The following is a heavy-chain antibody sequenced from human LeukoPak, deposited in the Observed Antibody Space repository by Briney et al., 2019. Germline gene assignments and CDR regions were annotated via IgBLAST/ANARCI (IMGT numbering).Heavy chain of an antibody. J-gene: IGHJ4*02. CDR2: ISSSSSYI. D-gene: IGHD3-22*01. CDR1: GFTFSSYS. CDR3: ASSVVTTTDFDY. V-gene: IGHV3-21*01. Sequence: GGSLRLSCAASGFTFSSYSMNWVRQAPGKGLEWVSSISSSSSYIYYADSVKGRFTISRDNAKNSLYLQMNSLRAEDTAVYYCASSVVTTTDFDYWGQGTLVTVSS.